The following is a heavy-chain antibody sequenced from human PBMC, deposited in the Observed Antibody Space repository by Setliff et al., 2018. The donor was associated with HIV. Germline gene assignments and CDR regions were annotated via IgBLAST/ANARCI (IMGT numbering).Heavy chain of an antibody. J-gene: IGHJ5*02. D-gene: IGHD3-10*01. Sequence: SETLSLTCAIYGGSFSGYYWSWIRQAPGKGLEWVAEVNQDGTTNYNPSLRSRVAMSADKSKNQFSLRLSSATAADTAIYYCARSGYISGTHYNFRRNWCDPWSQGSLVTVS. CDR3: ARSGYISGTHYNFRRNWCDP. CDR2: VNQDGTT. V-gene: IGHV4-34*01. CDR1: GGSFSGYY.